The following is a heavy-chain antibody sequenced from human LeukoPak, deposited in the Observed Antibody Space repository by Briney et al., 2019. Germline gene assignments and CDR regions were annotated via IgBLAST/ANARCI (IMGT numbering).Heavy chain of an antibody. Sequence: SVKVSCKASGYTFTGYYMHWVRQAPGQGLEWMGGIIPIFGTANYAQKFQGRVTITADESTSTAYMELSSLRSEDTAVYYCAREGYYGSGSYLNWFDPWGQGTLVTVSS. CDR1: GYTFTGYY. CDR2: IIPIFGTA. CDR3: AREGYYGSGSYLNWFDP. V-gene: IGHV1-69*13. J-gene: IGHJ5*02. D-gene: IGHD3-10*01.